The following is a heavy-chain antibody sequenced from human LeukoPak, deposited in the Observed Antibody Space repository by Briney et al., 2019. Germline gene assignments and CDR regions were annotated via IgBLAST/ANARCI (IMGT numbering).Heavy chain of an antibody. CDR2: ISHDGSNK. Sequence: GGSLRLSCAASGFTFSNYGMHWVRQAPGKGLEWVTLISHDGSNKYYADSVKGRFTISRDNSKNTLYLQMNSLRAEDTAVYYCARSTSYHFDYWGQGTLVTVSS. D-gene: IGHD2-2*01. CDR3: ARSTSYHFDY. J-gene: IGHJ4*02. V-gene: IGHV3-30*03. CDR1: GFTFSNYG.